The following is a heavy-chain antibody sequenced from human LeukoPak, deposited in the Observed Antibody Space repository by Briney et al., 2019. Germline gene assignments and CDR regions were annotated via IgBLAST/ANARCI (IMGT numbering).Heavy chain of an antibody. CDR1: GFTFSSYW. Sequence: GGSLRLSCTASGFTFSSYWMNWVRQAPGKGLEWVANIKQDGSEKCYVDSVKGRFTISRDNAKKSLYLQMNSLRAEDTAVYYCARETEMANLDYWGQGTLVTVSS. V-gene: IGHV3-7*04. D-gene: IGHD5-24*01. CDR2: IKQDGSEK. CDR3: ARETEMANLDY. J-gene: IGHJ4*02.